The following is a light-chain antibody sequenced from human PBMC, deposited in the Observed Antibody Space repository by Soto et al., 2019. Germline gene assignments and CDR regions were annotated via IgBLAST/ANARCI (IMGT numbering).Light chain of an antibody. CDR3: QQRSSWPS. CDR1: QSVGSN. Sequence: EIVMTQSPATLSVSPGERATLSCRASQSVGSNLAWYQQKRGQAPRLLIYGASNRATGIPSRFSGSGSGTDFTLTISSLEPEDFAVYYCQQRSSWPSFGGGTKVDI. CDR2: GAS. J-gene: IGKJ4*01. V-gene: IGKV3-11*01.